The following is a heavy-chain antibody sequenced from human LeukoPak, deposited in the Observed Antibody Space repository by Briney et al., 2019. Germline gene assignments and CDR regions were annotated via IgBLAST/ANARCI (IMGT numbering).Heavy chain of an antibody. CDR3: AREGGYSSSWYYYYYYMDV. CDR2: MNPNSGNT. CDR1: GYTFTSYD. D-gene: IGHD6-13*01. V-gene: IGHV1-8*01. Sequence: GASVKVSCKASGYTFTSYDINWVRQATGQGLEWMGWMNPNSGNTGYAQKFQGRVTMTRNTSISTAYMELSSLRSEDTAVYYCAREGGYSSSWYYYYYYMDVWGKGTTVTVSS. J-gene: IGHJ6*03.